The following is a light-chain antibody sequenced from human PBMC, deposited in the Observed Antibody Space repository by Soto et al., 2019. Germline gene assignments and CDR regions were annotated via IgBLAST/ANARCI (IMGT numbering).Light chain of an antibody. CDR3: AAWDDSLNGDV. CDR1: SSNIGSNT. J-gene: IGLJ1*01. V-gene: IGLV1-44*01. CDR2: SNN. Sequence: QSVLTQPPSASGNPGQRVTISCSGRSSNIGSNTVNWYQQLPGTAPKLLIYSNNQRPSGVPDRFSGSKSGTSASLAISGLQSEDEADYYCAAWDDSLNGDVFGTGTKLTVL.